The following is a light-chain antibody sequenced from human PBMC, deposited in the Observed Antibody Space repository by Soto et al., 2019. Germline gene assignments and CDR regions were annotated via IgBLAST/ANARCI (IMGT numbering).Light chain of an antibody. Sequence: DIQMTKSPASLSASVGDRVTITCRASQGIRSWLAWYQQKPGEAPKLLIYDASNLESGVPSRFSGSGSGTEFTLTISSLQPDDFATYYCQQYDDYPLTFGGGTKVDIK. CDR2: DAS. CDR3: QQYDDYPLT. CDR1: QGIRSW. J-gene: IGKJ4*01. V-gene: IGKV1-5*01.